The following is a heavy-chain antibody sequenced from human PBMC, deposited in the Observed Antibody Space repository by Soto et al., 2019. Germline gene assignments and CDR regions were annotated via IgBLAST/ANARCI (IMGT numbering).Heavy chain of an antibody. CDR2: ISGSGGST. D-gene: IGHD3-16*01. CDR1: GFTFSSYA. Sequence: GGSLRLSCAASGFTFSSYAMSWVRQAPGKGLEWVSAISGSGGSTYYADSVKGRFTISRDNSKNTLYLQMNSLRAEYTAVYYFAKDLGGHMIYHHYGMDFWCLGTTVIVYS. V-gene: IGHV3-23*01. CDR3: AKDLGGHMIYHHYGMDF. J-gene: IGHJ6*02.